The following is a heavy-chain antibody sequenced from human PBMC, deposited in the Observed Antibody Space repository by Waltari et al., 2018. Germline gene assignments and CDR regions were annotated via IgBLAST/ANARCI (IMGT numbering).Heavy chain of an antibody. V-gene: IGHV4-39*07. CDR1: GGSISSSSYY. CDR3: ARDGFGYSSSWYEN. CDR2: IYYSGST. Sequence: QLQLQESGPGLVKPSETLSLTCTVSGGSISSSSYYWGWIRQPPGKGLEWIGSIYYSGSTYYNPSLKSRVTISVDTSKNQFSLKLSSVTAADTAVYYCARDGFGYSSSWYENWGQGTLVTVSS. J-gene: IGHJ4*02. D-gene: IGHD6-13*01.